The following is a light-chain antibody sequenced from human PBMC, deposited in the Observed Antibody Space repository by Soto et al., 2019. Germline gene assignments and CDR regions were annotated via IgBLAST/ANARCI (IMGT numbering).Light chain of an antibody. CDR3: QQYNNWPRT. J-gene: IGKJ2*01. CDR1: LRGSSN. CDR2: GAS. Sequence: EIVMTKAPATLSVSPGERATDASRARLRGSSNLACYQHKSGQAPRLLIFGASTRASCIPARFSGSGSGTEFTLTLCTMRSDHFAVYYCQQYNNWPRTFGQGTNLEL. V-gene: IGKV3-15*01.